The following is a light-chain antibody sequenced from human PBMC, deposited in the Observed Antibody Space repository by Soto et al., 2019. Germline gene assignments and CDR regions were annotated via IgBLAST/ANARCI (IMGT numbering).Light chain of an antibody. J-gene: IGKJ1*01. Sequence: QLTQYPSSLSASVGDRVTITCRASQGIASYLAWYQQKPVQAPNLLIYAASTWQSGVPSRFIGSGSGTEFTLTITSLQPDDFATYYCQHYNTYSPGTFGQGTKVDI. CDR1: QGIASY. V-gene: IGKV1-9*01. CDR2: AAS. CDR3: QHYNTYSPGT.